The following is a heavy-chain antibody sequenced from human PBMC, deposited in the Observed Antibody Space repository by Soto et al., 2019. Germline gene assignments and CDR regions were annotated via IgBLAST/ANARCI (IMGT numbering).Heavy chain of an antibody. Sequence: GGSLRLSCAASGFTFSSYGMHWVRQAPGKGLEWVAVISYDGSNKYYADSVKGRFTISRDNSKNTLYLQMNSLRAEDTAVYYCASEAGGDTAMVVGGFDYWGQGTLVTVSS. CDR1: GFTFSSYG. D-gene: IGHD5-18*01. V-gene: IGHV3-30*03. CDR3: ASEAGGDTAMVVGGFDY. J-gene: IGHJ4*02. CDR2: ISYDGSNK.